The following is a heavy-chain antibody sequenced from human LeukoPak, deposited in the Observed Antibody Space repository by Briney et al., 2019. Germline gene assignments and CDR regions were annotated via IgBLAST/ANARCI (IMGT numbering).Heavy chain of an antibody. CDR1: GFTFSYYS. V-gene: IGHV3-48*02. J-gene: IGHJ4*02. CDR3: ARDQDYGFDY. D-gene: IGHD4-17*01. Sequence: GGSLRLSCAASGFTFSYYSMNWVRQAAGKGLEGVSYFSTRSSTISYADSVKGRFAISRDNAKNSLYLQMNSLRDEDTAVYYCARDQDYGFDYWGQGTLVIVSS. CDR2: FSTRSSTI.